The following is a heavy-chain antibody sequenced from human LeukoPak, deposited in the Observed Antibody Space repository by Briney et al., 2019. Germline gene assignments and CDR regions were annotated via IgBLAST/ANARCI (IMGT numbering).Heavy chain of an antibody. CDR1: GYTFTSSD. D-gene: IGHD6-13*01. J-gene: IGHJ4*02. CDR2: INPKSGRT. CDR3: ARGRSGLAAAGTYDS. V-gene: IGHV1-8*01. Sequence: GASVKVSCKASGYTFTSSDINWVRQATGQGLEWMGWINPKSGRTGYAKKFQARVSMTVNTSITTAYMEVSSLRFEDTAVYYCARGRSGLAAAGTYDSWGQGTLITVSS.